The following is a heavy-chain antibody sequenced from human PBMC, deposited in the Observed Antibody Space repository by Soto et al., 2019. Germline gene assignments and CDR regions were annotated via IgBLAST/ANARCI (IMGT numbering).Heavy chain of an antibody. J-gene: IGHJ5*02. Sequence: PSETLSLTCTVSGGSISSSRCHWGWIRQPPGKGLEWIASIKYSGTTFYNPSLKSRVTLSVDTSKNQFSLNLSSVTAADTAVYYCARLVDTAMFSWGQGTLVTVSS. CDR3: ARLVDTAMFS. D-gene: IGHD5-18*01. CDR1: GGSISSSRCH. V-gene: IGHV4-39*01. CDR2: IKYSGTT.